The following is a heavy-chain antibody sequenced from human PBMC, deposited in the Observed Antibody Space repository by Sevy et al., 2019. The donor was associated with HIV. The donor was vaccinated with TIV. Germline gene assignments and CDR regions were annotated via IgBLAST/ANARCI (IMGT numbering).Heavy chain of an antibody. CDR3: TTDPGRSGGSGYGMDV. J-gene: IGHJ6*02. D-gene: IGHD2-15*01. Sequence: GGSLRLSCAASGFTFRNAWMSWVRQAPGKGLEWVGRIKSKTDGGTTDYAAPVKGRFTISRDDSKNTRYLQMNSLKTEDTAVYYCTTDPGRSGGSGYGMDVWGQGTTVTVSS. CDR2: IKSKTDGGTT. CDR1: GFTFRNAW. V-gene: IGHV3-15*01.